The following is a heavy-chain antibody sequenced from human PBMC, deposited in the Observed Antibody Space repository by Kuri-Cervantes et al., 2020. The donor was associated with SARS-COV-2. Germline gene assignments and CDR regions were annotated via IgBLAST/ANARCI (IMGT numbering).Heavy chain of an antibody. J-gene: IGHJ6*02. CDR3: ARDLLQSGSGSYYYGMDV. V-gene: IGHV4-59*01. Sequence: ESLKISCTVSGGSISSYYWSWIRQPPGKGLEWIGYIYYSGSTNYNPSLKSRVTISVDTSKNQLSLKLSSVTAADTAVYYCARDLLQSGSGSYYYGMDVWGQGTTVTVSS. CDR2: IYYSGST. D-gene: IGHD3-10*01. CDR1: GGSISSYY.